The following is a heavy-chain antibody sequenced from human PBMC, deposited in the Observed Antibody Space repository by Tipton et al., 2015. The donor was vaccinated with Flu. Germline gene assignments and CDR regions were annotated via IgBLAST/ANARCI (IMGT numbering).Heavy chain of an antibody. CDR2: INPNSGGT. CDR3: ARDPLGNWNSDYYYGMDV. CDR1: GYTFTGYY. Sequence: QVQLVQSGAEVKKPGASVKVSCKASGYTFTGYYMHWVRQAPGQGLEWMGRINPNSGGTNYAQKFQGRVTMTRDTSISTAYMELSRLRSDDTAVYYCARDPLGNWNSDYYYGMDVWGQGTTVTVSS. V-gene: IGHV1-2*06. D-gene: IGHD1-7*01. J-gene: IGHJ6*02.